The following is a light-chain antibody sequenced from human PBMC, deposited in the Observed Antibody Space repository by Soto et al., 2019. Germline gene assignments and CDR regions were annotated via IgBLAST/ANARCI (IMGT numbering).Light chain of an antibody. Sequence: EIVLTQSPGTLSLSPGERATLSCRASQSVSRSYLAWYQQKPGQAPRLLIYDTSSRATGIPDRFSGSGSGTDFTLAISRLEPEDFAVYYCQQCGSSPSFGQGTKVELK. CDR2: DTS. J-gene: IGKJ1*01. V-gene: IGKV3-20*01. CDR3: QQCGSSPS. CDR1: QSVSRSY.